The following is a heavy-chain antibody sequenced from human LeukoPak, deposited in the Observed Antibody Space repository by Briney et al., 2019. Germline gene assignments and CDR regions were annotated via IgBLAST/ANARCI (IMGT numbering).Heavy chain of an antibody. CDR2: INHSGTT. V-gene: IGHV4-34*01. D-gene: IGHD3-16*02. J-gene: IGHJ4*02. CDR3: ARSYDYVWGSYRYTPTFDY. CDR1: GGTFSGYY. Sequence: SETLSLTCAVYGGTFSGYYWNWIRRPPGEGLEWIGEINHSGTTNYNPSLKTRVTISVDTSKNQFSLKVGSVTTGDTAVYYCARSYDYVWGSYRYTPTFDYWGQGNLVTVSS.